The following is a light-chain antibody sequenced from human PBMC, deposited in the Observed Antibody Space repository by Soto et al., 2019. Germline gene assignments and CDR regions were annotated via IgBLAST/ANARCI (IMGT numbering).Light chain of an antibody. J-gene: IGKJ5*01. CDR2: RTS. Sequence: EIVMTQSPATLSVSPGERATLSCRASQSISSNLAWYQQKPGQAPRLLMFRTSSRATGIPARFIGSGAGTDFTLTISSLEPEDFAVYYCQQRSNWPRVTFGQGTRLEIK. CDR1: QSISSN. CDR3: QQRSNWPRVT. V-gene: IGKV3-11*01.